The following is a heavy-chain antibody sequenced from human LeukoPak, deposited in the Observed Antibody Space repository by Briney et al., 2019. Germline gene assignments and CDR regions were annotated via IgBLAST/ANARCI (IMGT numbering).Heavy chain of an antibody. Sequence: EASVKASCKASGYTFTNYYIHWVRQAPGQGLEWMGWIKPHTGSTSYAQKFQGRVTMTRDTSISTAYMDVTTLRSDDTAVYYCATMGAKTFDHWGQGTLVTVSS. V-gene: IGHV1-2*02. CDR2: IKPHTGST. CDR1: GYTFTNYY. D-gene: IGHD1-26*01. J-gene: IGHJ4*02. CDR3: ATMGAKTFDH.